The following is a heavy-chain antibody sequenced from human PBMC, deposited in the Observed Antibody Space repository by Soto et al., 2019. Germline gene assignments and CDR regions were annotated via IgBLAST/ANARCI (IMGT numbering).Heavy chain of an antibody. J-gene: IGHJ4*02. CDR2: INPSGGST. D-gene: IGHD3-22*01. V-gene: IGHV1-46*01. CDR1: GYTFTSYY. CDR3: ARVWNRSGYSTTTTHFDY. Sequence: QVQLVQSGAEVKKPGASVKVSCKASGYTFTSYYMHWVRQAPGQGLEWMGIINPSGGSTSYAQKFQGRVTMTRDTSTSTVYMELSSLRAEDTAVYYCARVWNRSGYSTTTTHFDYWGQGTLVTVSS.